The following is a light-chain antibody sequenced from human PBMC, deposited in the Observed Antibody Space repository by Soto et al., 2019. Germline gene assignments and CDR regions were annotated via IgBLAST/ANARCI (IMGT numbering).Light chain of an antibody. CDR1: SGDIGSTY. V-gene: IGLV6-57*04. J-gene: IGLJ3*02. CDR3: QSYDAGLWV. Sequence: NFMLTQPLSVSESPGKTVTISCTRSSGDIGSTYVQWFLQRPGSAPTIVIYEDKRRPSGVPDRFSGSLDSSSNSASLTISGLQTEDEADYYCQSYDAGLWVFGGGTKPTVL. CDR2: EDK.